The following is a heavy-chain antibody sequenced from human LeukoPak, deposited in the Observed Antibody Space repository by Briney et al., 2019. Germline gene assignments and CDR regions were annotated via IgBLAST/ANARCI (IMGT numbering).Heavy chain of an antibody. CDR1: GFTFNKSW. V-gene: IGHV3-15*01. J-gene: IGHJ4*02. CDR3: TSDLECVNCHEGRY. Sequence: GGSLRLSCAASGFTFNKSWMSWVRQAPGKGLEWVGRIKSNAEGGTTDYAAPVKGRFSISRDDSKNTLYLQMSSLKTEDTAVYYCTSDLECVNCHEGRYWGQGTLVTVSS. CDR2: IKSNAEGGTT. D-gene: IGHD1-1*01.